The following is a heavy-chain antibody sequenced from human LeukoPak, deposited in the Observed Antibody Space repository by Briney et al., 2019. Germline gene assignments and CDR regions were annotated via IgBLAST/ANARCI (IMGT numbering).Heavy chain of an antibody. CDR2: INAGNGNT. Sequence: GASVKVSCKASGYTFTSYAMHWVRQAPGQRLEWMGWINAGNGNTKYSQKFQGRVTMTRDTSISTAYMDLSSLRSDDTAVYYCARHTTIFGVAIIDIWGQGTMVTVSS. J-gene: IGHJ3*02. V-gene: IGHV1-3*01. D-gene: IGHD3-3*01. CDR1: GYTFTSYA. CDR3: ARHTTIFGVAIIDI.